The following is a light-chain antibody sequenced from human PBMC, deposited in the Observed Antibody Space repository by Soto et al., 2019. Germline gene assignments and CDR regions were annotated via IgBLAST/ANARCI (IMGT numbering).Light chain of an antibody. CDR1: FSNIGSNF. CDR3: AAWDDSLSGVV. J-gene: IGLJ3*02. CDR2: RNN. V-gene: IGLV1-47*01. Sequence: QSVLTQPPSASGTPGQTVTISCSGRFSNIGSNFIYWYQQLPGTAPKLLIYRNNERPSGVPDRFSASQSGTSASLAISGLRSEDEADYHCAAWDDSLSGVVFGGGTKLTVL.